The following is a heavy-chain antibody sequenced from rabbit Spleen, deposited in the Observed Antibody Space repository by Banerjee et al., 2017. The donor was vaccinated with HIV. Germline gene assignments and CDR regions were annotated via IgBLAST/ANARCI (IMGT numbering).Heavy chain of an antibody. CDR2: IDTNDGDT. J-gene: IGHJ4*01. D-gene: IGHD7-1*01. Sequence: QEQLVESGGGLVQPGESLTLSCKASGFSFSSNWICWVHQAPGKGLEWIACIDTNDGDTDYANWPKGRFTISSDNAQNTVDLQMNSLTPADTATYFCARDGYTTGDYHRYFNLWGPGTLVTVS. V-gene: IGHV1S47*01. CDR1: GFSFSSNW. CDR3: ARDGYTTGDYHRYFNL.